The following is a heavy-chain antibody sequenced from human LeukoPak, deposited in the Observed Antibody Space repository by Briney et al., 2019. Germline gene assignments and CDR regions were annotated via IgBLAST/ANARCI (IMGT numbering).Heavy chain of an antibody. V-gene: IGHV4-39*07. CDR3: ARGRAWVLLWFGVWFDP. CDR1: GDSNSRINNY. D-gene: IGHD3-10*01. CDR2: INHSGST. J-gene: IGHJ5*02. Sequence: SETLSLTCTVSGDSNSRINNYWGWIRQPPGKGLEWIGEINHSGSTNYNPSLKSRVTISVDTSKNQFSLKLSSVTAADTAVYYCARGRAWVLLWFGVWFDPWGQGTLVTVSS.